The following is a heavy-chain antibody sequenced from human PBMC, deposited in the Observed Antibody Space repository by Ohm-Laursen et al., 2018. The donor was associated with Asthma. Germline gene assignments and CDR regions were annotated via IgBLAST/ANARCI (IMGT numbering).Heavy chain of an antibody. Sequence: SLRLSCAASGFTFRSYAMHWVRQAPGKGLEWVAVGGSYYDGGLKYYADSVNGRFTVSRDDSKNTLYLQMNSLRAEDTAVYYCAQGYTYGSSGDYWGQGTLVTVSS. CDR1: GFTFRSYA. D-gene: IGHD5-18*01. CDR3: AQGYTYGSSGDY. CDR2: GGSYYDGGLK. J-gene: IGHJ4*02. V-gene: IGHV3-30-3*02.